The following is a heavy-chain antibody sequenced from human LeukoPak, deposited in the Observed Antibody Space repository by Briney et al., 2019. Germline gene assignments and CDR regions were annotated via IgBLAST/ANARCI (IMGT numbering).Heavy chain of an antibody. V-gene: IGHV3-7*01. CDR3: ARDGSRIVGPPDY. CDR2: IKQDGNEK. CDR1: GFTFSSYW. Sequence: GGSLRLSCAVSGFTFSSYWMSWVRQAPGKGLEWVANIKQDGNEKYYVDSVRGRFTISRDNGKNSLYLQMNSLRAEDTAVYYCARDGSRIVGPPDYWGQGTLVTVSS. J-gene: IGHJ4*02. D-gene: IGHD1-26*01.